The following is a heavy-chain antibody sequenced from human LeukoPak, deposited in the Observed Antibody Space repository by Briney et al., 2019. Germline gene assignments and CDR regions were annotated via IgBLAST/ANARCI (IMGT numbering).Heavy chain of an antibody. CDR1: GYTFSGTGWY. D-gene: IGHD3-10*01. CDR2: IYPNNGAT. V-gene: IGHV1-2*02. CDR3: ARDGPAQMVEFDY. J-gene: IGHJ4*02. Sequence: ASLKVSCKASGYTFSGTGWYLYWLRQAPGQGLGSMGWIYPNNGATAYAQKFQGRVAMTRDTSISTAYMELRRLRPDDTAVYYCARDGPAQMVEFDYWGQGTLVTVSS.